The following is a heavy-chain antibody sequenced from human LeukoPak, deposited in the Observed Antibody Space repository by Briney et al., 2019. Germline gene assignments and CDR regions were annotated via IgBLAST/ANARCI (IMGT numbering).Heavy chain of an antibody. CDR3: ARGGNSFDY. V-gene: IGHV4-59*08. D-gene: IGHD4-23*01. Sequence: SETLSLTCTVSGGSISIYYWSWIRQPPGKGLEWIGYIYYSGSTNYNPSLKSRVTISLDTSKNQFSLKLSSVTAADTAVYYCARGGNSFDYWGQGTLVTVSS. CDR1: GGSISIYY. J-gene: IGHJ4*02. CDR2: IYYSGST.